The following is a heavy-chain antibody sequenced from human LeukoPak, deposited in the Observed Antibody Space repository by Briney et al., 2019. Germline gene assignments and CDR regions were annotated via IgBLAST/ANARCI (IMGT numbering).Heavy chain of an antibody. J-gene: IGHJ6*02. V-gene: IGHV3-21*01. CDR3: ARDEVIVVVVAATLGYYYYGMDV. CDR2: ISSSSSYI. Sequence: PGGSLRLSCAASGFTFSSYSMNWVRQAPGKGLEWVSSISSSSSYIYYADSVKGRFTISRENAKNSLYLQMNSLRAEDTAVYYCARDEVIVVVVAATLGYYYYGMDVWGQGTTVTVSS. D-gene: IGHD2-15*01. CDR1: GFTFSSYS.